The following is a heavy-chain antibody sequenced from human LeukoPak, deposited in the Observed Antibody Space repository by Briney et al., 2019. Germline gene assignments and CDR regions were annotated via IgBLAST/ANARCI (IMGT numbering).Heavy chain of an antibody. CDR2: IYHSGST. J-gene: IGHJ5*02. D-gene: IGHD6-13*01. Sequence: PETLSLTCTVSGYSISSGYYWGWIRQPPGKGLEWIGNIYHSGSTFYNPSLKSRVTISVDTSKNQFSLKLSSVTAADTAVYYCARGYSSSWYFNWFDPWGQGTLVTVSS. CDR1: GYSISSGYY. CDR3: ARGYSSSWYFNWFDP. V-gene: IGHV4-38-2*02.